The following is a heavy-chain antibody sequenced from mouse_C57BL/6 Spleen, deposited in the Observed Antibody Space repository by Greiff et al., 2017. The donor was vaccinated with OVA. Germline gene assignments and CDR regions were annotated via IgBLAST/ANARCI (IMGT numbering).Heavy chain of an antibody. CDR2: IYPGDGDT. Sequence: VQGVESGPELVKPGASVKISCKASGYAFSSSWMNWVKQRPGKGLEWIGRIYPGDGDTNYNGKFKGKATLTADKSSSTAYMQLSSLTSEDSAVYFCARRYSNYGYFDVWGTGTTVTVSS. CDR1: GYAFSSSW. D-gene: IGHD2-5*01. V-gene: IGHV1-82*01. J-gene: IGHJ1*03. CDR3: ARRYSNYGYFDV.